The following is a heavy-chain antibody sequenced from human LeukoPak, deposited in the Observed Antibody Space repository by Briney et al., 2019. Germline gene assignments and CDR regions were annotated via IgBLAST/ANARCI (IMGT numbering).Heavy chain of an antibody. CDR3: ARNLGSCSSTSCYSDFDS. CDR1: GFSFNSHN. V-gene: IGHV3-21*01. D-gene: IGHD2-2*01. Sequence: PGGSLRLSCAASGFSFNSHNMNWVRQAPGKGLEWVSFIDTSSYYIYYADSVKGRFTISRDNAKNSLYLKMSSLRAEDTAVYYCARNLGSCSSTSCYSDFDSWGQGTLVTVSP. CDR2: IDTSSYYI. J-gene: IGHJ4*02.